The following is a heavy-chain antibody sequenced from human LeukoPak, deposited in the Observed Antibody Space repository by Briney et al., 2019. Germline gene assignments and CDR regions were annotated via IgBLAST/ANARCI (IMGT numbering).Heavy chain of an antibody. J-gene: IGHJ4*02. CDR1: GCSISSYY. CDR2: IYYSGST. D-gene: IGHD2-15*01. Sequence: SETLSLTCTVSGCSISSYYWSWIRQPPGKGLEWIGYIYYSGSTNYNPSLKSRVTISVDTSKNQFSLKLSSVTAADTAVYYCARDRGASGYFDYWGQGTLVTVSS. V-gene: IGHV4-59*01. CDR3: ARDRGASGYFDY.